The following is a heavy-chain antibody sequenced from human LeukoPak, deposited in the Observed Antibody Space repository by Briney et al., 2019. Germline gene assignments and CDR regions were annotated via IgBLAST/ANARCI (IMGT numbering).Heavy chain of an antibody. D-gene: IGHD1-26*01. CDR1: GGSFNGYY. J-gene: IGHJ3*02. Sequence: SETLSLTCAVYGGSFNGYYWSWIRQPPGKGLEWIGEINHSGSTNYNPSLKSRVTISVDTSKNQFSLKLSSVTAADTAVYYCARGGDDAFDIWDQGTMVTVSS. V-gene: IGHV4-34*01. CDR3: ARGGDDAFDI. CDR2: INHSGST.